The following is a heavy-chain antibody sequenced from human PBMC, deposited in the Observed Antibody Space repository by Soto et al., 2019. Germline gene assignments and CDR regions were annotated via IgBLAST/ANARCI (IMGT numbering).Heavy chain of an antibody. V-gene: IGHV4-31*02. CDR3: AREPISTPRGVTQVDP. D-gene: IGHD3-10*01. J-gene: IGHJ5*02. Sequence: TLSLPSNVSGAPLSPGGFFLSRIRQHTGKGPEWIGYIYNSGTTFYNPSLGSRVTMSLDAAKNHFSLELRSVTVADTAVYYCAREPISTPRGVTQVDPWGQGTQVTISS. CDR1: GAPLSPGGFF. CDR2: IYNSGTT.